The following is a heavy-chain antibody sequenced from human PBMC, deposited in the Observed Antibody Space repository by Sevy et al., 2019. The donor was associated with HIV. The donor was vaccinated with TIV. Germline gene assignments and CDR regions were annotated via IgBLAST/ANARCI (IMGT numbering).Heavy chain of an antibody. D-gene: IGHD2-2*01. J-gene: IGHJ6*02. Sequence: GGSLRLSCAASGFTFSSYSMSWVRQAPGKGLEWVSSISSSSSYIYYADSVKGRFTISRDNAKNSLYLQMNSLRAEDTAVYYCARADQLLPHYYYYYGMDVWGQGTTVTVSS. V-gene: IGHV3-21*01. CDR3: ARADQLLPHYYYYYGMDV. CDR2: ISSSSSYI. CDR1: GFTFSSYS.